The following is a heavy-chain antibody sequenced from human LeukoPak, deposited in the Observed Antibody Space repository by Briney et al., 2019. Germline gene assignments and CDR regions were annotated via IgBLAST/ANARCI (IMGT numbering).Heavy chain of an antibody. J-gene: IGHJ4*02. CDR2: IKQDGSEK. V-gene: IGHV3-7*01. D-gene: IGHD6-13*01. CDR1: GFTFSDYY. CDR3: ARFQQLDY. Sequence: GGSLRLSCAASGFTFSDYYMSWIRQAPGKGLEWVANIKQDGSEKYYVDSVKGRFTISRDNAKNSLYLQMNSLRAEDTAVYYCARFQQLDYWGQGTLVTVSS.